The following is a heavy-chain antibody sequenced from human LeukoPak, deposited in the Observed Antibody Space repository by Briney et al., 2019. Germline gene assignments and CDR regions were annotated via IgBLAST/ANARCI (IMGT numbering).Heavy chain of an antibody. D-gene: IGHD6-13*01. V-gene: IGHV3-23*01. J-gene: IGHJ4*02. Sequence: GGSLRLSCAASGFTFSSYAMSWVRQAPGKGLEWVSAISGSGGSTYYAAPVKGRFTISRDDSKNTLYLQMNSLKTEDTAVYYCTTAAGTNYFDYWGQGTLVTVSS. CDR2: ISGSGGST. CDR1: GFTFSSYA. CDR3: TTAAGTNYFDY.